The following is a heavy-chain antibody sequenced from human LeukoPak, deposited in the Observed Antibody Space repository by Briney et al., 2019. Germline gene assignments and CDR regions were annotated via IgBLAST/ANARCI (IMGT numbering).Heavy chain of an antibody. CDR1: GGTFSSYA. V-gene: IGHV1-69*13. CDR3: TRDVVAGTGYYFDY. CDR2: IIPIFGTA. Sequence: ASVKVSCKASGGTFSSYAISWVRQAPGQGLEWMGGIIPIFGTANYAQKFQGRVTITADESTSTAYMELSSLRSEDTAVYYCTRDVVAGTGYYFDYWGQGTLVTVSS. J-gene: IGHJ4*02. D-gene: IGHD1-1*01.